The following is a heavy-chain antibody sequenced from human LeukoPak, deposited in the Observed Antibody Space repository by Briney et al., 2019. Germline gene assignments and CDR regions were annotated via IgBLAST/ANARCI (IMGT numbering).Heavy chain of an antibody. CDR3: AKARSGWYLFDY. D-gene: IGHD6-19*01. J-gene: IGHJ4*02. CDR1: GFTFTNSA. V-gene: IGHV3-23*01. Sequence: GGSLRLSCAASGFTFTNSAMGWVRQASGKGLEWVSSISASGGSTYYADSVKGRFTISRDNSKNTLYLQMNSLRVEDTAIYYCAKARSGWYLFDYWGQETLVTVSS. CDR2: ISASGGST.